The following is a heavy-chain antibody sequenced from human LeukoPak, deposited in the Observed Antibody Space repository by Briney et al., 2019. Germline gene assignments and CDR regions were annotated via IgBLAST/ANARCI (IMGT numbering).Heavy chain of an antibody. V-gene: IGHV3-9*01. CDR3: AKDGGYGSGSYYPGYFDY. Sequence: GRSLRLSCAASGFTFDDYAMHWVWQAPGKGLEWVSGISWNSGSIGYADSVKGRFTISRDNAKNSLYLQMNSLRAKDTALYYCAKDGGYGSGSYYPGYFDYWGQGTLVTVSS. CDR2: ISWNSGSI. J-gene: IGHJ4*02. D-gene: IGHD3-10*01. CDR1: GFTFDDYA.